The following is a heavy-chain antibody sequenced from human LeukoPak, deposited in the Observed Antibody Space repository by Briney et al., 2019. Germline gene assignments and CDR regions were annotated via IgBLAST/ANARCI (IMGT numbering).Heavy chain of an antibody. D-gene: IGHD1-26*01. J-gene: IGHJ4*02. Sequence: GRSLRLSCAASGFTFDEYSMHWVRQAPGKGLEWVSGISRNRGSTSYAGSVKGRFTISRDNAKNSLYLQMNSLRAEDTALYYSTMEDESTIVGATSFYSSGQGTLV. CDR3: TMEDESTIVGATSFYS. V-gene: IGHV3-9*01. CDR2: ISRNRGST. CDR1: GFTFDEYS.